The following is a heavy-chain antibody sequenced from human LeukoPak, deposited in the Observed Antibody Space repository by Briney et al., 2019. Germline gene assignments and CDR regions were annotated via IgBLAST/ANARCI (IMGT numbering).Heavy chain of an antibody. CDR1: GYTFTSYG. Sequence: GASVKVSCKASGYTFTSYGISWVRQAPGQGLEWMGWISAYNGNTNYAQKLQGRVTMTTDTSTSTAYMELRSLRSDDTAVYYCARRQIAAAGSNWFDPWGQGTLVTVSS. V-gene: IGHV1-18*01. D-gene: IGHD6-13*01. J-gene: IGHJ5*02. CDR3: ARRQIAAAGSNWFDP. CDR2: ISAYNGNT.